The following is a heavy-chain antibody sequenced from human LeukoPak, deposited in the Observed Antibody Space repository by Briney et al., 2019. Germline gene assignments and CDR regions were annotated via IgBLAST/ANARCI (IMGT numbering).Heavy chain of an antibody. CDR2: IYTSGST. Sequence: SETLSLTCSVSGDSIRSGTYYWSWIRQPAGKGLEWIGRIYTSGSTSYNPSLKSRVTISVDTSKNQFSLKLTSVTAADTAVYYCARLNVGSGWFFDYWGQGTLVTVSS. D-gene: IGHD6-19*01. CDR1: GDSIRSGTYY. CDR3: ARLNVGSGWFFDY. V-gene: IGHV4-61*02. J-gene: IGHJ4*02.